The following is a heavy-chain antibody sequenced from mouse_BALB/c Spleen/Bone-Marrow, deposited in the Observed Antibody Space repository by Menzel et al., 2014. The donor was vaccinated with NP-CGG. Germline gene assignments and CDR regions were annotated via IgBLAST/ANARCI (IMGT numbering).Heavy chain of an antibody. V-gene: IGHV1-39*01. CDR3: ARVGDNRHFDV. J-gene: IGHJ1*01. CDR1: GYSFTGYN. Sequence: VQLQQSGPELEKPGASVKISCTASGYSFTGYNMNWVKQSNGKSLEWIGNIDPYYGGTDYNQTFKVKATLTVDKSSSTPYMQLKSLTSEDTAVYYCARVGDNRHFDVWGAGTTVAVSS. CDR2: IDPYYGGT. D-gene: IGHD3-3*01.